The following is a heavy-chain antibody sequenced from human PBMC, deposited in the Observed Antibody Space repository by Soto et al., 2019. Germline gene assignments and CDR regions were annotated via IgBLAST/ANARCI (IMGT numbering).Heavy chain of an antibody. Sequence: QVQLVESGGGVAQPGRSLRLSCAASGFTFSSYGMHWVRQAPGKGLEWVAVIWYDGSNKYYADSVKGRFTISRDNSKNTLYLQMNSLRAEDTAVYYCARDETGYSSRGNIFQHWGQGTLVTVSS. J-gene: IGHJ1*01. CDR3: ARDETGYSSRGNIFQH. CDR2: IWYDGSNK. CDR1: GFTFSSYG. D-gene: IGHD6-13*01. V-gene: IGHV3-33*01.